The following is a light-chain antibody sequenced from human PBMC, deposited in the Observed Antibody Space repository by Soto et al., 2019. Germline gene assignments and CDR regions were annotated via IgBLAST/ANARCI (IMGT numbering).Light chain of an antibody. CDR1: QSVSSN. Sequence: EIVMTQSPATLSVSPGERATLSCRASQSVSSNLAWYQQKPGQAPRLLIYGASTRATGIPARFSGSGSGTEFTLTVSSMQSADFAVYYCQQYGTWWAFGQGTKVEIK. CDR3: QQYGTWWA. CDR2: GAS. J-gene: IGKJ1*01. V-gene: IGKV3-15*01.